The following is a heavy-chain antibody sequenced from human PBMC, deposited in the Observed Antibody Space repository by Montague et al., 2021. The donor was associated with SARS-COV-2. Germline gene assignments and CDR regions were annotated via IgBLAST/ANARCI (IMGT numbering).Heavy chain of an antibody. CDR1: GGSFSGYY. D-gene: IGHD1-26*01. CDR3: ARRGSGRSDLAY. V-gene: IGHV4-34*01. Sequence: SETLSLTCAVYGGSFSGYYWSWIRQPPGKGLEWMGEINHSGSAKYNPSLERRVSMSVDKVWNQFSLRLTSVTVADTAIYYCARRGSGRSDLAYWGQGTLVTVSS. CDR2: INHSGSA. J-gene: IGHJ4*02.